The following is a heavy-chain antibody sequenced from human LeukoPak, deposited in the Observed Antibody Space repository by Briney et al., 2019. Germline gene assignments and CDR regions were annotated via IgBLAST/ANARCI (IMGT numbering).Heavy chain of an antibody. CDR3: ARGCGSPGYYDILTGYYHHYYYYYYMDV. CDR2: IIPIFGTA. CDR1: GYTFAGYY. V-gene: IGHV1-18*04. Sequence: ASVKVSCKASGYTFAGYYMHWVRQAPGQGLEWMGGIIPIFGTANYAQKLQGRVTMTTDTSTSTAYMELRSLRSDDTAVYYCARGCGSPGYYDILTGYYHHYYYYYYMDVWGKGTTVTISS. D-gene: IGHD3-9*01. J-gene: IGHJ6*03.